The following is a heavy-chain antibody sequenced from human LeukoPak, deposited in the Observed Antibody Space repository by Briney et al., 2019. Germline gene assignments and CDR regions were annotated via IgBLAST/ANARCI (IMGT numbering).Heavy chain of an antibody. CDR1: GYTFTGYY. D-gene: IGHD5-24*01. CDR3: ARYRMATIGVGAFDI. Sequence: ASVKVSCKASGYTFTGYYMHWVRQAPGQGLEWMGWINPNSGGTNYAQKFQGRVTMTRDTSISTAYMELSRLRSDDTAVYYCARYRMATIGVGAFDIWGQGTMVTVSS. V-gene: IGHV1-2*02. CDR2: INPNSGGT. J-gene: IGHJ3*02.